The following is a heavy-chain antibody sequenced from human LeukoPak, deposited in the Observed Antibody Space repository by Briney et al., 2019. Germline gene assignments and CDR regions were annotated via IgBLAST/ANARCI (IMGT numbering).Heavy chain of an antibody. J-gene: IGHJ4*02. V-gene: IGHV3-11*01. CDR2: ISPSGTDI. CDR3: TRDPRNLDY. Sequence: GGSLRLSCAVSGFTFNDTYMTWIRQAPGKGLESLSYISPSGTDISYADSVKGRFTISRDNAKNSLYLQMNSLRVEDTAVYYCTRDPRNLDYWGQGTLVTVSS. CDR1: GFTFNDTY. D-gene: IGHD1-14*01.